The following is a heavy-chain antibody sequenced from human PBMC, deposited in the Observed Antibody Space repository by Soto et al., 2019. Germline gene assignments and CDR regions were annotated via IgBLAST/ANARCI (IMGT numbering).Heavy chain of an antibody. CDR2: INHSGST. CDR3: ARHSYGYSAFDY. Sequence: QVQLQQWGAGLLKPSETLSLTCAVYGGSFSGYYWSWIRQPPGKGLEWIGEINHSGSTNYNPSLKSRVTLSVDTSKNQFSLKLSSVTAADTAVYYCARHSYGYSAFDYWGQGTLVTVSS. CDR1: GGSFSGYY. V-gene: IGHV4-34*01. D-gene: IGHD5-18*01. J-gene: IGHJ4*02.